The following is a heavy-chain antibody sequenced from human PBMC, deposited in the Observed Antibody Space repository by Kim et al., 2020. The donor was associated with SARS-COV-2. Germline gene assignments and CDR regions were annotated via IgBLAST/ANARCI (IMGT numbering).Heavy chain of an antibody. CDR2: IIPIFGTA. Sequence: SVKVSCKASGGTFSSYAISWVRQAPGQGLEWMGGIIPIFGTANYAQKFQGRVTITADESTSTAYMELSSLRSEDTAVYYCVATHRYYDSSGYLPWGQGTLVTVSS. J-gene: IGHJ5*02. CDR1: GGTFSSYA. V-gene: IGHV1-69*13. D-gene: IGHD3-22*01. CDR3: VATHRYYDSSGYLP.